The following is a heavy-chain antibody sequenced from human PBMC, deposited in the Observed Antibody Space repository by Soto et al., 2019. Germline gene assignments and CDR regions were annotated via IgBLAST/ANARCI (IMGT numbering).Heavy chain of an antibody. D-gene: IGHD3-22*01. CDR2: LFHSGSA. Sequence: QLQLQESGPGLVRPSETLSLTCTVSGGTISSGTNYWAWIRQPQGKGLEWIGSLFHSGSAYYNPSLESRVTMSVDTSRNQFFLKLSSVIAADTAVYYCARRGKGRYDTSGFHRGDFDYWGQGILVTVSP. CDR3: ARRGKGRYDTSGFHRGDFDY. J-gene: IGHJ4*02. V-gene: IGHV4-39*01. CDR1: GGTISSGTNY.